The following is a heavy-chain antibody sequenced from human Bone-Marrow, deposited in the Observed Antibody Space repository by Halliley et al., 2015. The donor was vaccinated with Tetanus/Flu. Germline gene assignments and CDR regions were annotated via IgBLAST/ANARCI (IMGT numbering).Heavy chain of an antibody. CDR3: ARGDFWSGCDY. V-gene: IGHV4-59*01. D-gene: IGHD3-3*01. CDR2: IHYSGIT. J-gene: IGHJ4*02. Sequence: TLSLTCTVSGASINHFYWSWIRQSPGKGLEWIGYIHYSGITNYNPSLKSRATISVDTSKSQFSLRLSSVTAADAAVYYCARGDFWSGCDYWGQGTLVTVSS. CDR1: GASINHFY.